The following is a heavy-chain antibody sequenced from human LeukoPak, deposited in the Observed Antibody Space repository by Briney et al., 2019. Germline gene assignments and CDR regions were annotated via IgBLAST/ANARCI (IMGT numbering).Heavy chain of an antibody. J-gene: IGHJ6*03. V-gene: IGHV3-30*04. Sequence: GGSLRLSCAASGFSLSKYAMHWVRQAPGKGLEWVAVISYDGSNKYYADSVKGRFTISRDISKNTVYLQMNSLRAEDTAVYYCARPHLSYGDIRDYYYYYMDVWGTGTTVTISS. CDR2: ISYDGSNK. CDR3: ARPHLSYGDIRDYYYYYMDV. D-gene: IGHD4-17*01. CDR1: GFSLSKYA.